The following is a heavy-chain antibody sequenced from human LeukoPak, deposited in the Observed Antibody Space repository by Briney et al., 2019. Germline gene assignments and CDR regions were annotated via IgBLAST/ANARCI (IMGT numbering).Heavy chain of an antibody. CDR2: IYYNGNT. Sequence: SETLSLTCTVSGGSISSSSYYWGWIRQPPGKGLEWIGSIYYNGNTYYNPSLKSRVTISVDTSKNQFSLKLTSATAADTAVYYCARGGDSGSFAATSRCWFDPWGRGTLVTVSS. CDR3: ARGGDSGSFAATSRCWFDP. V-gene: IGHV4-39*07. D-gene: IGHD1-26*01. J-gene: IGHJ5*02. CDR1: GGSISSSSYY.